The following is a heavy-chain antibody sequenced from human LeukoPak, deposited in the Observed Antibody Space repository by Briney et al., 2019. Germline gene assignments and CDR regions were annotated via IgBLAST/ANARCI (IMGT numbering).Heavy chain of an antibody. Sequence: GESLKISCAASGFTFSTYGMNWVRQAPGKGLEWVSSISSGGTYLNYADSVKGRFTISRDNAKNSLYLQMNSLRAEDTAVYYCARVTSPYYFDSWGQGTLVTVSS. J-gene: IGHJ4*02. V-gene: IGHV3-21*01. CDR1: GFTFSTYG. CDR3: ARVTSPYYFDS. CDR2: ISSGGTYL. D-gene: IGHD2-2*01.